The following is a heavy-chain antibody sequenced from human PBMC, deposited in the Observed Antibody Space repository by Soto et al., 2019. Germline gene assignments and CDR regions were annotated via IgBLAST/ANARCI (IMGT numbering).Heavy chain of an antibody. J-gene: IGHJ6*02. CDR1: GFTFRTNS. CDR2: ISSGSSTI. Sequence: EVQLVESGGGLVQPGGSLRLSCAASGFTFRTNSMNWVRQAPGKGLEWVSYISSGSSTIYYADSMKGRFTISRDNAKNSLYLQMNSLRDEDTALYYCARDRYSSSSSYGMDVWGQGTTVTVSS. D-gene: IGHD6-19*01. V-gene: IGHV3-48*02. CDR3: ARDRYSSSSSYGMDV.